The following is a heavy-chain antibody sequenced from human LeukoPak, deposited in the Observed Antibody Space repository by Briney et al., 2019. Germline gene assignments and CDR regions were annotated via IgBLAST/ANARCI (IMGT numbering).Heavy chain of an antibody. CDR3: ARGGGDCSSTSCYAGYYYGMDV. CDR2: INAGNGNT. J-gene: IGHJ6*04. Sequence: GASVKVSCKASGYTFTSYAMHWVRQAPGQRLEWMGWINAGNGNTKYSQKFQGRVTITRDTSASTAYMELSSLRSEDTAVYYCARGGGDCSSTSCYAGYYYGMDVWGKGTTVTVSS. D-gene: IGHD2-2*01. V-gene: IGHV1-3*01. CDR1: GYTFTSYA.